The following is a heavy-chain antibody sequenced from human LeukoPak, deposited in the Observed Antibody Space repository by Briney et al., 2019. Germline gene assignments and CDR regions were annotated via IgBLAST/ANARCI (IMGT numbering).Heavy chain of an antibody. CDR3: ARASYDSSDYEFFQH. Sequence: ASVKVSCKASGGTFSSYAISWVRQAPGQGLEWMGGIIPIFGTANYAQKFQGRVTITADKSTSTAYMELSRLRSDDTAVYYCARASYDSSDYEFFQHWGQGTLVTVSS. V-gene: IGHV1-69*06. D-gene: IGHD3-22*01. CDR2: IIPIFGTA. CDR1: GGTFSSYA. J-gene: IGHJ1*01.